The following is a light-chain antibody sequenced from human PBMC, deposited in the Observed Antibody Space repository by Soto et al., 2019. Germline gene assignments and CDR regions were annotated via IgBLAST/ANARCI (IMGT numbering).Light chain of an antibody. CDR2: DAS. CDR1: QSVGSL. J-gene: IGKJ1*01. CDR3: QQYGSSPWT. Sequence: VFTQSPCTLSLSPGERAILSCRASQSVGSLLAWYQHNPGQAPRLLIFDASYRAAGIPARFSGSGSGTDFTLTISRLEPEDFAVYYCQQYGSSPWTFGQGTKVDI. V-gene: IGKV3-20*01.